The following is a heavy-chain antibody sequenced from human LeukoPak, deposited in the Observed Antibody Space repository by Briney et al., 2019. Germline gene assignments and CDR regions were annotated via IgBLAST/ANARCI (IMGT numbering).Heavy chain of an antibody. Sequence: GESLKISCKGSGYSFTSYWIGWVRPMPGKGLEWMGIIYPGDSDTRYSPSFQGQVTISADKSISTAYLQWSSLKASDTAMYYCARREDNWNYVWVYWGQGTLVTVSS. CDR2: IYPGDSDT. J-gene: IGHJ4*02. CDR1: GYSFTSYW. V-gene: IGHV5-51*01. CDR3: ARREDNWNYVWVY. D-gene: IGHD1-7*01.